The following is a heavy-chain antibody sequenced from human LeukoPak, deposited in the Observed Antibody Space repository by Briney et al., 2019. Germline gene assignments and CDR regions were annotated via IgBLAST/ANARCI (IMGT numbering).Heavy chain of an antibody. D-gene: IGHD2-15*01. CDR3: ARGFCSGGSCYPNYYYYYYMDV. CDR1: GGSFSGYY. CDR2: INHSGST. J-gene: IGHJ6*03. V-gene: IGHV4-34*01. Sequence: SETLSLTCAVYGGSFSGYYWSWIRQPPGKGLEWIGEINHSGSTNYNPSLKSRVTISVDTSKNQFSLKLSSVTAADTAVYYCARGFCSGGSCYPNYYYYYYMDVWGKGTTVTVSS.